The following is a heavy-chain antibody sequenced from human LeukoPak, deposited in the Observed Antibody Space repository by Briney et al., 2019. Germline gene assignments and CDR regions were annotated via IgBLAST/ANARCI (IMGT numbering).Heavy chain of an antibody. D-gene: IGHD1-1*01. CDR1: GFTFGSSG. CDR2: ISASGGTT. Sequence: GGSLRLSCAASGFTFGSSGMSWVRQAPGKGLEWLSYISASGGTTYYADSVNGRFTISRDNAKNSLFLEMNSLGVDDTAMYFCARSSLERHYSFDFWGRGTLVTVSS. J-gene: IGHJ4*02. V-gene: IGHV3-48*01. CDR3: ARSSLERHYSFDF.